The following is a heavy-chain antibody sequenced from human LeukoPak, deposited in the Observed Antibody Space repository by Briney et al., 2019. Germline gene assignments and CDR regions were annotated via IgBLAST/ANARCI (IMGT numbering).Heavy chain of an antibody. CDR1: GFTFSSYE. D-gene: IGHD5-18*01. CDR3: ARVHYNTAMVDIDY. Sequence: PGGSLRLSCAASGFTFSSYEMHWVRQAPGKGLEWISYISSSGSTIYYADSVKGRFTTSRDNGKNSLYLQMNSLRAEDTAVYYCARVHYNTAMVDIDYWGQGTLVTVSS. J-gene: IGHJ4*02. V-gene: IGHV3-48*03. CDR2: ISSSGSTI.